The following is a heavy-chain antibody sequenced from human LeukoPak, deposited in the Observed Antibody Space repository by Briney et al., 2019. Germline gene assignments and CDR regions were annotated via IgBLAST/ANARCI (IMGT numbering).Heavy chain of an antibody. D-gene: IGHD6-19*01. Sequence: GGSLRLSCAASGFTFGSYAMSWVRQAPGKGLEWVSGISGSDGSTYYADSVKGRFTMSRDNSKNTLYLQMNSLRAEDTATYYCAKEVGVAGTPYFDYWGQGTLVTVSS. CDR2: ISGSDGST. CDR1: GFTFGSYA. CDR3: AKEVGVAGTPYFDY. V-gene: IGHV3-23*01. J-gene: IGHJ4*02.